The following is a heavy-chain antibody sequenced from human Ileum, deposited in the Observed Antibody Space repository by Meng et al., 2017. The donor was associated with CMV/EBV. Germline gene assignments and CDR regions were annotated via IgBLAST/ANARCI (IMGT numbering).Heavy chain of an antibody. CDR2: IVVGSGNT. D-gene: IGHD2-8*01. CDR3: AADVLAPY. CDR1: GFTFTSSV. Sequence: SVKVSCKASGFTFTSSVVQWVRQARGQRLEWIGWIVVGSGNTNYAQKFQERVTITRDMSTSTAYMELSSLRSEDTAVYYCAADVLAPYWGQGTLVTVSS. V-gene: IGHV1-58*01. J-gene: IGHJ4*02.